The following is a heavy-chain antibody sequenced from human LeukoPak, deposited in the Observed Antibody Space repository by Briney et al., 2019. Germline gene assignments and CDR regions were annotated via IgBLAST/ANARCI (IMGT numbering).Heavy chain of an antibody. CDR3: ARDSLEMATIDY. J-gene: IGHJ4*02. CDR1: EITFSSYG. CDR2: IWYDGSNK. D-gene: IGHD5-24*01. V-gene: IGHV3-33*01. Sequence: PGTSLRLPRTASEITFSSYGLHCVRQAPGKVLNRMAVIWYDGSNKYYADSVKGRFTISRDNSKNTLYLQMNSLRAEDTAVYYCARDSLEMATIDYWGQGTLVTVSS.